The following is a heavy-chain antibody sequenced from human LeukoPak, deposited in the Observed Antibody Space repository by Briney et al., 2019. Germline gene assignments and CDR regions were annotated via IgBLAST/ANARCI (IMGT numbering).Heavy chain of an antibody. V-gene: IGHV1-69*13. CDR2: IIPIFGTA. CDR3: ARGAYYDSSGYYPFDY. J-gene: IGHJ4*02. CDR1: GGTFSSYA. Sequence: SVKVSCKASGGTFSSYAIGWVRQAPGQGLEWMGGIIPIFGTANYAQKFQGRVTITADESTSTAYMELSSLRSEDTAVYYCARGAYYDSSGYYPFDYWGQGTLVTVSS. D-gene: IGHD3-22*01.